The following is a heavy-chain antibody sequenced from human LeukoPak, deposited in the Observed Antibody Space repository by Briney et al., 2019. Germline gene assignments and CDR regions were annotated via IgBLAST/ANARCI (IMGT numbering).Heavy chain of an antibody. D-gene: IGHD4-17*01. CDR2: INPNSGGT. J-gene: IGHJ4*02. CDR3: ARVTVTTEFDY. CDR1: GYTFTGYF. Sequence: AASVKVSCKTSGYTFTGYFMHWVRQAPGQGLEWMGWINPNSGGTYYAQKFEGRVTLTRDTSISTAYTELSRLRSDDTAVYYCARVTVTTEFDYWGQGTLLTVSS. V-gene: IGHV1-2*02.